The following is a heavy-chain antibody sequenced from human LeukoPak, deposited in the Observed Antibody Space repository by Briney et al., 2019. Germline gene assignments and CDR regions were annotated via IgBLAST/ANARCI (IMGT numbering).Heavy chain of an antibody. CDR1: GYTFTSCD. CDR2: MNPNSGKT. D-gene: IGHD3-3*01. Sequence: ASVKVSCKASGYTFTSCDINWVRQATGQGLEWMGWMNPNSGKTGYAQKFQGRVTMTRNTSISTAYMELSSLTSEDTAVYYCARGKSRITIFGVVIIFWFDPWGQGTLVTVSS. CDR3: ARGKSRITIFGVVIIFWFDP. J-gene: IGHJ5*02. V-gene: IGHV1-8*01.